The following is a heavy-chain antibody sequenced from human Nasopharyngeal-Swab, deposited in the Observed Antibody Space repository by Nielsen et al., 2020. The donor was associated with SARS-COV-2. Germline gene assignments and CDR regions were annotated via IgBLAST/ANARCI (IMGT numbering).Heavy chain of an antibody. CDR3: ARDPGKETIFGVVNLYFDY. D-gene: IGHD3-3*01. Sequence: SETLSLTCTVSGGSISSTSYYWGWIRQPPGKGLEWIGSMSYSGSTYYTPSLKSRVTISVDTSKNQFSLKLSSVTAADTAVYYCARDPGKETIFGVVNLYFDYWGQGTLVTVSS. J-gene: IGHJ4*02. CDR1: GGSISSTSYY. CDR2: MSYSGST. V-gene: IGHV4-39*07.